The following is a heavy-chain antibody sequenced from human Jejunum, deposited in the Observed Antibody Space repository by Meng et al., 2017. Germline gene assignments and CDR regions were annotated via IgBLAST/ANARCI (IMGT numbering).Heavy chain of an antibody. Sequence: APGLVSPAETLSLPSAVSAGPTTGYKDPWGWVRQPPRKGLDWIGTIDYSRTTTYYNPSLKSRVTITLDTSKNEISLKVTSVTAAETAIYYCARYSRIFGWLDPWGQGTLVTVSS. CDR1: AGPTTGYKDP. CDR3: ARYSRIFGWLDP. J-gene: IGHJ5*02. V-gene: IGHV4-39*07. D-gene: IGHD3-3*02. CDR2: IDYSRTT.